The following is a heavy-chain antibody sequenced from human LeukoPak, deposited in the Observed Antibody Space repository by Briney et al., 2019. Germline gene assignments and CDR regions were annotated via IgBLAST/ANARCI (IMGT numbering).Heavy chain of an antibody. V-gene: IGHV1-18*01. CDR3: ARGNYDFWSGYYNASDI. CDR2: ISAYNGNT. CDR1: GYTFTSYG. J-gene: IGHJ3*02. D-gene: IGHD3-3*01. Sequence: ASVKVSCKASGYTFTSYGISWVRQAPGQGLEWMGWISAYNGNTNYAQKLQGRVTMTTDTSTSTAYMELRSLRSDDTAVYYCARGNYDFWSGYYNASDIWGQGTMVTVSS.